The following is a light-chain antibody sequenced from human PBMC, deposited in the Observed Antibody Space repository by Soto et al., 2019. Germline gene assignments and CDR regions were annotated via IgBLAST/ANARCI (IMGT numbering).Light chain of an antibody. J-gene: IGKJ1*01. Sequence: DIVMTQSPLSLPVTPGEPASISCRSSQSLLHSDGYTYLDWYLQKPGQSPQLLIYLGSNRASGVPGRFSGSGSGTDFTLKISRVEAEDVGVYYFMQALQPPWTFGQGTKVEI. CDR3: MQALQPPWT. CDR2: LGS. CDR1: QSLLHSDGYTY. V-gene: IGKV2-28*01.